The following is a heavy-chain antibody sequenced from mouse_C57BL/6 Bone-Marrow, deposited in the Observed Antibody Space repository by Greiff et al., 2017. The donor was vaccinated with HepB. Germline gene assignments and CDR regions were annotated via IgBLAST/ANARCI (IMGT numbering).Heavy chain of an antibody. Sequence: EVQGVESGGGLVKPGGSLKLSCAASGFTFSSYAMSWVRQTPEKRLEWVATISDGGSYTYYPDNVKGRFTISRDNAKNNLYLQMSHLKSEDTAMYYCARIRCITTVVATGAMDYWGQGTSVTVSS. V-gene: IGHV5-4*01. CDR1: GFTFSSYA. D-gene: IGHD1-1*01. CDR3: ARIRCITTVVATGAMDY. CDR2: ISDGGSYT. J-gene: IGHJ4*01.